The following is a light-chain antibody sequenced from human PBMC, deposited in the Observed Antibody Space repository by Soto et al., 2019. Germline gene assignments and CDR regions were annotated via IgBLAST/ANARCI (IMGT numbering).Light chain of an antibody. V-gene: IGLV1-40*01. J-gene: IGLJ1*01. CDR1: SSNIGAGYD. CDR2: ANK. CDR3: QSYDTSPSGYV. Sequence: QSVLTQPPSVSGAPGQRVTISCTGSSSNIGAGYDVHWYQQVPGTAPKLLIYANKNRPAGVPDRFSASKSGTSASLAITGLQAEDEADYYCQSYDTSPSGYVFGSCTYFTVL.